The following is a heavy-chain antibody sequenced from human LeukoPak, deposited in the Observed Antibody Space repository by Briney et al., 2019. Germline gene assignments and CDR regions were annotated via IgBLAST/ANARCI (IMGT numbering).Heavy chain of an antibody. CDR3: ARDRGLNSSSWAYYYYGMDV. Sequence: SETLSLTCTVSGGSISSGSYYWSWIRQPAGKGLEWIGRIYTSGSTNYNPSLKSRVTISVDTSKNQFSLKLSSVTAADTAVYYCARDRGLNSSSWAYYYYGMDVWGQGTTVTVSS. D-gene: IGHD6-13*01. CDR1: GGSISSGSYY. CDR2: IYTSGST. J-gene: IGHJ6*02. V-gene: IGHV4-61*02.